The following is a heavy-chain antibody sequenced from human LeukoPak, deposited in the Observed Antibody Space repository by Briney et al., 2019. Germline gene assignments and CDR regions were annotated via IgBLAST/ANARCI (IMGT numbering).Heavy chain of an antibody. V-gene: IGHV4-39*07. Sequence: SETLSLTCTVSGCSISSSSYYWGWIRQPPGKGLEWIGSIYYSVSTYYNPSRKSRVTISVATSQTQSSLKLSSVTAADTAVYYCARPNWGSPTGWYFDLWGRGTLVTVSS. CDR2: IYYSVST. CDR1: GCSISSSSYY. D-gene: IGHD7-27*01. CDR3: ARPNWGSPTGWYFDL. J-gene: IGHJ2*01.